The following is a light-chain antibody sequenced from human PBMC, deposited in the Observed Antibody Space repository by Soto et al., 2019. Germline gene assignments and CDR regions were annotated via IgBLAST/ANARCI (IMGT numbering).Light chain of an antibody. CDR3: CSHAGTTNVL. J-gene: IGLJ2*01. V-gene: IGLV2-11*01. CDR2: TVN. Sequence: QSALTQPRSVSGSPGQSVTISCTGTSSDVGGYNYVSWYQQHPGKAPKLMIYTVNKRPSGVPDRFSGSKSGNTASLTISGLQADDEADYYCCSHAGTTNVLFGGGTQLTVL. CDR1: SSDVGGYNY.